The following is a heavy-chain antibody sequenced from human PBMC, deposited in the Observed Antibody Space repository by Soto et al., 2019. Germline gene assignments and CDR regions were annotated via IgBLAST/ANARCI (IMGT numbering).Heavy chain of an antibody. Sequence: SVKVSCKASGGTFSSYAISWVRQAPGQGLEWMGGIIPIFGTANYAQKFQGRVTITADESTSTAYMELSSLRSEDTAVYYCGRPTYYDILTGWGGYYGMDVWGQGTTVTVSS. CDR3: GRPTYYDILTGWGGYYGMDV. V-gene: IGHV1-69*13. D-gene: IGHD3-9*01. J-gene: IGHJ6*02. CDR1: GGTFSSYA. CDR2: IIPIFGTA.